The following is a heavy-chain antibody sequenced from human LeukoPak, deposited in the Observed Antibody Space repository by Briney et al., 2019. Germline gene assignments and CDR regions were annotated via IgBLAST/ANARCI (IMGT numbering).Heavy chain of an antibody. CDR3: ARGDGWFGELFIFDN. V-gene: IGHV3-48*02. CDR1: GFTFRAYS. CDR2: ISSSSSTI. J-gene: IGHJ4*02. Sequence: GGSLTLSCAASGFTFRAYSMNWVRQAPGQGLEWVSYISSSSSTIYYEDPAQGRFTISRDNAKNSLYLQMNCLRDEHTAVYYCARGDGWFGELFIFDNWGEGTLVSVSS. D-gene: IGHD3-10*01.